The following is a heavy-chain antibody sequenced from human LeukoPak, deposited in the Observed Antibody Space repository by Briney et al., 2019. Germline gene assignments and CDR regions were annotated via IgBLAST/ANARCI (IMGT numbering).Heavy chain of an antibody. CDR2: MNQDGSEK. J-gene: IGHJ4*02. D-gene: IGHD1-26*01. V-gene: IGHV3-7*01. CDR3: ARGGELLRPADY. CDR1: GFTFSSYW. Sequence: GGSLRLSCAASGFTFSSYWMSWVRQAPGKGLEWVANMNQDGSEKYYVDSVKGRFTISRDNAKNSLYLQMNNLRAEDSSVYYCARGGELLRPADYWGQGTLVTVSS.